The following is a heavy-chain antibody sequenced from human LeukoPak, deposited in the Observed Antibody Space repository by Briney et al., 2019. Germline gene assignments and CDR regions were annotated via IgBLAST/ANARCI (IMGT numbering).Heavy chain of an antibody. CDR3: AKNFASAWNYYMDV. Sequence: GGSLRLSCTASGFTFSNYAMGWVRQAPGKGLQWVSDIRASGDTIHYADSVKGRFTISRDNSKNTLYLQMNSLRAEDTAVYYCAKNFASAWNYYMDVWGKGTTVTVSS. D-gene: IGHD6-19*01. V-gene: IGHV3-23*01. CDR2: IRASGDTI. CDR1: GFTFSNYA. J-gene: IGHJ6*03.